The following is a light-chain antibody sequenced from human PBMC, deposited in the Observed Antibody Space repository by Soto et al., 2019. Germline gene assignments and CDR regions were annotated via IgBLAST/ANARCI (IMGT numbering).Light chain of an antibody. CDR1: SSDVGGYNY. J-gene: IGLJ1*01. V-gene: IGLV2-11*01. CDR2: DVS. CDR3: CSYAGSYV. Sequence: QSALTQPRSVSGSPGQSVTISCTGTSSDVGGYNYVSWYQQHPGKAPKLMIYDVSKRPSAVPDRFSGSKSGNTASLTISGLQAEDGADYYCCSYAGSYVFGTGTKLTVL.